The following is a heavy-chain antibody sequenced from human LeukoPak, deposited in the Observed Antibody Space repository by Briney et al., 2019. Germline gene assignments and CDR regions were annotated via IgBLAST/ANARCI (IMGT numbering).Heavy chain of an antibody. Sequence: GGSLRLSCAASGFTFSSFWMSWVRQAPGKRLEWVANIKQDGSEGYYVDSVKGRFTISRDNAKNSLYLQMNSLRAEDTAVYYCARDRIAVPSLADYWGQGTLVTVSS. V-gene: IGHV3-7*03. CDR3: ARDRIAVPSLADY. J-gene: IGHJ4*02. CDR2: IKQDGSEG. D-gene: IGHD6-19*01. CDR1: GFTFSSFW.